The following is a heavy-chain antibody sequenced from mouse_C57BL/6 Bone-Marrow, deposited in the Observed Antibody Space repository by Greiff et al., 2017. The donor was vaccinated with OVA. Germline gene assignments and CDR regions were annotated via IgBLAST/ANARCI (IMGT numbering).Heavy chain of an antibody. Sequence: VQLQQSGAELARPGASVKLSCKASGYTFTSYGISWVKQRTGQGLEWIGEIYPRSGNTYYNEKFKGKATLTADKSSSTAYMELRSLTSEDSAVYFCALKQGIYYDYDGYAMDYWGQGTSVTVSS. D-gene: IGHD2-4*01. V-gene: IGHV1-81*01. J-gene: IGHJ4*01. CDR2: IYPRSGNT. CDR3: ALKQGIYYDYDGYAMDY. CDR1: GYTFTSYG.